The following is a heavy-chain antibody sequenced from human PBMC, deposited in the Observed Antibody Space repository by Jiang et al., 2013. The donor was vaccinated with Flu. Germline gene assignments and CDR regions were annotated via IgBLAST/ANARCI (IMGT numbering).Heavy chain of an antibody. D-gene: IGHD3-22*01. CDR3: ARGNYYDSSGYNY. J-gene: IGHJ4*02. Sequence: GLVKPSETLSLTCTVSGGSISSYYWSWIRQPPGKGLEWIGYIYYSGSTNYNPSLKSRVTISVDTSKNQFSLKLSSVTAADTAVYYCARGNYYDSSGYNYWGQGTLVTVSS. CDR1: GGSISSYY. CDR2: IYYSGST. V-gene: IGHV4-59*01.